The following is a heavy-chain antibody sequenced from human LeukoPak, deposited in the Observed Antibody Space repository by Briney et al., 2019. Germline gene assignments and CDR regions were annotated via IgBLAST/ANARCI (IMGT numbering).Heavy chain of an antibody. J-gene: IGHJ4*02. CDR3: ATGSPFDY. V-gene: IGHV3-23*01. Sequence: GGSLRLSCAASGFTFSTYAMSWVRQAPGKGLEWVSVVSGTGGRTYYADSVKGRFTISRDNSKNTLYLQMNSLRAEDTALYYCATGSPFDYWGQGTLVTVSS. CDR2: VSGTGGRT. CDR1: GFTFSTYA. D-gene: IGHD3-10*01.